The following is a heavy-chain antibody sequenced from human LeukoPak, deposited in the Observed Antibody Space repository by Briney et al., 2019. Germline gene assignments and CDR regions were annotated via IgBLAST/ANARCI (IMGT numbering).Heavy chain of an antibody. D-gene: IGHD6-19*01. CDR3: AKGGPTNIAVAGTLGY. CDR2: IRYDGSNK. CDR1: GFTFNSYG. Sequence: GGTLKLSCAASGFTFNSYGMHWVRPAPGKGLEGVAYIRYDGSNKYHADSVKGRFTISRDNSKSTLYLQMNSLRAEDTAVYYCAKGGPTNIAVAGTLGYWGQGTLVTASS. J-gene: IGHJ4*02. V-gene: IGHV3-30*02.